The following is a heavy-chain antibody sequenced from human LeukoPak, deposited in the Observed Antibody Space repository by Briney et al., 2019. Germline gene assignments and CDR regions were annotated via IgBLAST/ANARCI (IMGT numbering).Heavy chain of an antibody. V-gene: IGHV3-23*01. CDR2: ISGTGGNT. CDR1: GFTFSSYA. Sequence: GGSLRLSCAASGFTFSSYAMSWVRQAPGKGLEWVSGISGTGGNTYYTDSVTGRFTISRDNSKNTLYLQMNSLRAEDTAVFYCAKDREYSGSYRPGPTRYYYGMDVWGQGTTVTVS. D-gene: IGHD1-26*01. CDR3: AKDREYSGSYRPGPTRYYYGMDV. J-gene: IGHJ6*02.